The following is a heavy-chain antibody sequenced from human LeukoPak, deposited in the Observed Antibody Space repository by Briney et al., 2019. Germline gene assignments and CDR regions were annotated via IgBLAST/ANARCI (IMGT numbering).Heavy chain of an antibody. V-gene: IGHV3-49*04. D-gene: IGHD3-10*01. CDR3: TREGLEAYYYGSGSSIFDY. CDR1: GFTFGDYA. J-gene: IGHJ4*02. Sequence: GGSPRLSCTASGFTFGDYAMSWVRQAPGKGLEWVGFIRSKAYGGTTEYAASVKGRFTISRDDSKSIAYLQMNSLKTEDTAVYYCTREGLEAYYYGSGSSIFDYWGQGTLVTVSS. CDR2: IRSKAYGGTT.